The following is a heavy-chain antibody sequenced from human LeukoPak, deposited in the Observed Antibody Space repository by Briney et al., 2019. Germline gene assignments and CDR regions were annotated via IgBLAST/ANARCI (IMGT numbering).Heavy chain of an antibody. J-gene: IGHJ3*02. CDR3: ARGAYDILTGYRSLNAFDI. D-gene: IGHD3-9*01. V-gene: IGHV3-53*01. CDR1: GFTVSSNY. CDR2: IYSGYST. Sequence: GGSLRLSCAASGFTVSSNYMNWVRQAPGEGLEWVSVIYSGYSTYYADSVKGRFTISRDNSKNTLYLLMNSLRAEDTAVYYCARGAYDILTGYRSLNAFDIWGQGTMVTVSS.